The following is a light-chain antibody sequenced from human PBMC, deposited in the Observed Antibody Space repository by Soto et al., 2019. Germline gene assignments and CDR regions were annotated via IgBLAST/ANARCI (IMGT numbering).Light chain of an antibody. CDR2: GAS. V-gene: IGKV3-15*01. J-gene: IGKJ3*01. Sequence: EIVMTQSPATLSVSPGERATLSCRASQSVSSNLAWYQQKPGQTPRLLIYGASTRATGIPARFSGSGSGTEFTLTISSLQSEDFALYYYEQYNNWPPFSFGPGTKVDIK. CDR3: EQYNNWPPFS. CDR1: QSVSSN.